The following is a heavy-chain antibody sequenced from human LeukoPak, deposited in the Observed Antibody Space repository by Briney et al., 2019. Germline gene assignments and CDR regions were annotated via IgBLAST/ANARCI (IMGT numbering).Heavy chain of an antibody. CDR2: ISGSGGSK. V-gene: IGHV3-23*01. J-gene: IGHJ4*02. CDR1: GFTFSSYA. D-gene: IGHD2-2*01. Sequence: GGSLSLSCAASGFTFSSYAMSWVRQAPGKGLEWVSYISGSGGSKYYADSVKGRFTISRDNSKNALYLQMNSLRAEDMTVYYCAKDFFEDCSSTSCPGYFDYGGQATLVTVSS. CDR3: AKDFFEDCSSTSCPGYFDY.